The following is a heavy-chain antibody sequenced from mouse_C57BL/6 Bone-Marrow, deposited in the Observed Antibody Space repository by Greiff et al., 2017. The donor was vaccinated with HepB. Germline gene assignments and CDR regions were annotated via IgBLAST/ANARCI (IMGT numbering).Heavy chain of an antibody. CDR1: GYTFTDYE. J-gene: IGHJ2*01. D-gene: IGHD1-1*01. V-gene: IGHV1-15*01. CDR2: IDPETGGT. Sequence: QVHVKQSGAELVRPGASVTLSCKASGYTFTDYEMHWVKQTPVHGLEWIGAIDPETGGTAYNQKFKGKAILTADKSSSTAYMELRSLTSEDSAVYYCTRRYGSSFDYWGQGTTLTVSS. CDR3: TRRYGSSFDY.